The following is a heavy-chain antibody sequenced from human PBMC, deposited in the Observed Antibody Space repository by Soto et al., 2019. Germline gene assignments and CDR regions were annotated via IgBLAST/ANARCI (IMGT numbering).Heavy chain of an antibody. J-gene: IGHJ4*02. D-gene: IGHD5-12*01. CDR2: IWYDGSNK. CDR1: GFTFSSYG. CDR3: ARATATICFDY. V-gene: IGHV3-33*01. Sequence: QVQLVESGGGVVQPGRSLRLSCAASGFTFSSYGMHWVRQAPGKGLEWVAVIWYDGSNKYYADSVKGRFTISRDNSKNTLYLQMNSLRAEDTAVYYCARATATICFDYWGQGTLVIVSS.